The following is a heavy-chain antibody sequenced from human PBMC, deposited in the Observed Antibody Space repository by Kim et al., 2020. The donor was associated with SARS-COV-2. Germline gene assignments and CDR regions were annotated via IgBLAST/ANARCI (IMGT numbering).Heavy chain of an antibody. V-gene: IGHV4-59*13. J-gene: IGHJ4*02. CDR1: GGSISSYY. CDR2: LYYSGST. D-gene: IGHD6-13*01. CDR3: ARVKQQLPDY. Sequence: SETLSLTCTVSGGSISSYYWSWIRQPPGKGLEWIGYLYYSGSTNYNPSLKSRVTISVDTSKNQFSLKLSSVTAADTAVYYCARVKQQLPDYWGQGTLVT.